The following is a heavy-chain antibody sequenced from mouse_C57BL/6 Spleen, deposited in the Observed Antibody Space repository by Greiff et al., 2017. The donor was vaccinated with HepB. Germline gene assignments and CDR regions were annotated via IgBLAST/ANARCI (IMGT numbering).Heavy chain of an antibody. CDR3: ARVGNYPDY. CDR2: ISYDGSN. CDR1: GYSITSGYY. J-gene: IGHJ2*01. V-gene: IGHV3-6*01. Sequence: EVKLQESGPGLVKPSQSLSLTCSVTGYSITSGYYWNWIRQFPGNKLEWMGYISYDGSNNYNPSLKNRISITRDTSKNQFFLKLNSVTTEDTATYYCARVGNYPDYWGQGTTLTVSS.